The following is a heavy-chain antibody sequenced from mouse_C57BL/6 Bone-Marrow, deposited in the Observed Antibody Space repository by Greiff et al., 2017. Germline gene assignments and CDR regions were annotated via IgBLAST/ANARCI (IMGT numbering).Heavy chain of an antibody. Sequence: EVKVVESGGDLVKPGGSLKLSCAASGFTFSSYGMSWVRQTPDKRLEWVATISSGGSYTYYPDSVKGRFTISRDNAKSTLYLQMSSLKSEDTAMYYCARDDYDGYFDVWGTGTTVTVSS. J-gene: IGHJ1*03. D-gene: IGHD2-4*01. CDR3: ARDDYDGYFDV. CDR1: GFTFSSYG. CDR2: ISSGGSYT. V-gene: IGHV5-6*01.